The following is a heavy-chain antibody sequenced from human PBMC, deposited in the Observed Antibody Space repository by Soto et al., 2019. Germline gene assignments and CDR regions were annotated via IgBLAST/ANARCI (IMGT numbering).Heavy chain of an antibody. Sequence: EVQLVESGGGLVKPGGSLRLSCAASGFTFSSYSMNWVRQAPGKGLEWVSSISSSSIYIYCADSLQSRFTISRDNAKNSLYLQMNSLRAEDTAVYYCASETVSGIDAFDIWGQGTMVTVSS. J-gene: IGHJ3*02. CDR1: GFTFSSYS. CDR2: ISSSSIYI. CDR3: ASETVSGIDAFDI. V-gene: IGHV3-21*01. D-gene: IGHD3-16*02.